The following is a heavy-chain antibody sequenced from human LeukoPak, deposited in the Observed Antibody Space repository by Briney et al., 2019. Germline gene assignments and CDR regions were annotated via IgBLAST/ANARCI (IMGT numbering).Heavy chain of an antibody. Sequence: PSETLSLTCAVSGYSISSGYYWGWIRQPPGKGLEWIGSIYHSGSTYYNPSLKSRVTISVDTSKNQFSLKLSSVTAADTAVYYCARPKYEFWSGHFDYWGQGTLVTVSS. J-gene: IGHJ4*02. D-gene: IGHD3-3*01. CDR1: GYSISSGYY. CDR3: ARPKYEFWSGHFDY. CDR2: IYHSGST. V-gene: IGHV4-38-2*01.